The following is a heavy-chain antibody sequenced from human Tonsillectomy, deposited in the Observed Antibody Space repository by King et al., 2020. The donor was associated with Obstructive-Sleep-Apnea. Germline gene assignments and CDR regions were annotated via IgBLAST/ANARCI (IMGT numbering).Heavy chain of an antibody. CDR1: GFTFSSYD. V-gene: IGHV3-23*01. CDR2: ISGSGGST. CDR3: AKDRPDYDILTGYYYYYYGMDV. Sequence: VQLLESGGGLVQTGGSLRLSCAASGFTFSSYDMSWVRQAPGKGLEWVSAISGSGGSTYYADSVKGRFTISRDNSKNTLYLQMNSLRAEDTAVYYCAKDRPDYDILTGYYYYYYGMDVWGQGTTVTVSS. J-gene: IGHJ6*02. D-gene: IGHD3-9*01.